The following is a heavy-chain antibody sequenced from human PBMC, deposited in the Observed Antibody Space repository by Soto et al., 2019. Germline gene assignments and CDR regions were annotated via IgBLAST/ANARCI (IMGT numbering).Heavy chain of an antibody. Sequence: ASVKVSCKASGYTFTGYYIHWVRQAPGQGLEWMGWINPNSGGTNYAQKFQGWVTMTRDTSISTAYMELSRLRSDDMAVYYCARGRYYGSGSYYTDAFDIWGQGTMVTVSS. V-gene: IGHV1-2*04. CDR1: GYTFTGYY. CDR2: INPNSGGT. CDR3: ARGRYYGSGSYYTDAFDI. J-gene: IGHJ3*02. D-gene: IGHD3-10*01.